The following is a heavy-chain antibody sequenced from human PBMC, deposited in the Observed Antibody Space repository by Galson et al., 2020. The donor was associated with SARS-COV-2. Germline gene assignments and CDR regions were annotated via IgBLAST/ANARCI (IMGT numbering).Heavy chain of an antibody. Sequence: GESLKISCEASGFAFSSYAMTWVRQAPGKGLECVSLISGRGGDKYYADSAKGRFAISRDNSKNTLYLQMNSLRAEDTALYYCAKPLDTRTWPNDAFDIWGRGTMVTVSS. D-gene: IGHD2-2*02. CDR2: ISGRGGDK. CDR3: AKPLDTRTWPNDAFDI. V-gene: IGHV3-23*01. CDR1: GFAFSSYA. J-gene: IGHJ3*02.